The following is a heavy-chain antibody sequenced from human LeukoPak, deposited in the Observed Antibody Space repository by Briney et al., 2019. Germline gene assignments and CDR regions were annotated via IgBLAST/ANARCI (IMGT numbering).Heavy chain of an antibody. CDR2: MNPNRGNT. J-gene: IGHJ4*02. CDR1: LYTFTSYD. Sequence: AAVKVSRKASLYTFTSYDIHEVRPATGQGLAGMGWMNPNRGNTRYAQKFQGRVTLTRNTSISTAYMELSSLRSEDTAVYYCARGGSSGWYVDYWGQGTLVTVSS. CDR3: ARGGSSGWYVDY. V-gene: IGHV1-8*01. D-gene: IGHD6-19*01.